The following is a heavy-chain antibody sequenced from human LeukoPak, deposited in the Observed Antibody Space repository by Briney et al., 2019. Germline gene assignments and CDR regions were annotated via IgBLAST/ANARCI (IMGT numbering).Heavy chain of an antibody. CDR1: GGSISSSSYY. V-gene: IGHV4-39*07. Sequence: KSSETLSLTCTVSGGSISSSSYYWGWIRQPPGKGLEWIGSIYYSGSTYYNPSLKSRVTISVDTSKNQFSLKLSSVTAADTAVYYCARGDSSGYPLDYWGQGTLVTVSS. J-gene: IGHJ4*02. CDR2: IYYSGST. D-gene: IGHD3-22*01. CDR3: ARGDSSGYPLDY.